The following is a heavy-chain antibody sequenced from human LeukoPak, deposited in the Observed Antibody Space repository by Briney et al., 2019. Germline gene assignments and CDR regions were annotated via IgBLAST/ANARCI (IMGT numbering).Heavy chain of an antibody. D-gene: IGHD6-19*01. Sequence: GGSLRLSCAASGFTFSNAWMSWVRQAPGKGLEWVGRIKSKTDGGTTDYAAPVKGRFTISRDDSKNTLYLQINSLKNEDTAVYYCTTDPFDARIAVGGGQGTLVTVSS. V-gene: IGHV3-15*01. CDR2: IKSKTDGGTT. CDR1: GFTFSNAW. J-gene: IGHJ4*02. CDR3: TTDPFDARIAVG.